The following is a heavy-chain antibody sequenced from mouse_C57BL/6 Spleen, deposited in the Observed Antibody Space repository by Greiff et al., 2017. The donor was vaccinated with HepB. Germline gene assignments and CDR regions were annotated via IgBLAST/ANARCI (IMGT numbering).Heavy chain of an antibody. V-gene: IGHV14-1*01. CDR1: GFNIKDYY. CDR2: IDPEDGDT. J-gene: IGHJ3*01. Sequence: VQLQQSGAELVRPGASVKLSCTASGFNIKDYYMHWVKQRPEQGLEWIGRIDPEDGDTEYAPKFQGKATMTADTSSNTAYLQLSSLTSEDTAVYYCTLYDYDRTFAYWGQGTLVTVSA. CDR3: TLYDYDRTFAY. D-gene: IGHD2-4*01.